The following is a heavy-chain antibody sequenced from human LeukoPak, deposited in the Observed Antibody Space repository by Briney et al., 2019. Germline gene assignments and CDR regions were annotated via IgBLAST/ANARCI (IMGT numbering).Heavy chain of an antibody. Sequence: ASVKVSCKASGYTFTGYYMHWVRQAPGQGLEWMGRINPNSGGTNYAQKFQGRVTMTRDTSISTAYMELSSLRSEDTAVYYCARGKGGKLRPFDYWGQGTLVTVSS. D-gene: IGHD1-1*01. J-gene: IGHJ4*02. CDR1: GYTFTGYY. V-gene: IGHV1-2*06. CDR3: ARGKGGKLRPFDY. CDR2: INPNSGGT.